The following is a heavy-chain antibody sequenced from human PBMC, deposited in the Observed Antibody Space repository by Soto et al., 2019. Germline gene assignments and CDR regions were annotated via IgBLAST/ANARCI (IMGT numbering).Heavy chain of an antibody. Sequence: SETLSLTCAVYGGSFSGYYWSWIRQPPGKGLEWIGEINHSGSTNYNPSLKSRVTISVDTFNNQFSLKLSSVTAADTAVYYCARGRCTNGVCGNWFDPWGQGTLVTVSS. CDR3: ARGRCTNGVCGNWFDP. CDR2: INHSGST. D-gene: IGHD2-8*01. V-gene: IGHV4-34*01. CDR1: GGSFSGYY. J-gene: IGHJ5*02.